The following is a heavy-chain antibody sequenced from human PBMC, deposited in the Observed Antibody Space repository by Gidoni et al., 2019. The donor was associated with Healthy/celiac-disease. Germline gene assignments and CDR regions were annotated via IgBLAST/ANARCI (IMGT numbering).Heavy chain of an antibody. Sequence: QVQLVQSGAEGKKPGPSVKVSCHASGRTSSRFAISWVRQAPGQGIEWIGGIIPILGTANCAQKFQGRVTITADESTSTAYMKLSSLRSEDTAVYYCARPDYYDSSGYSTDTLYGMDVWGQGTTVTVSS. CDR1: GRTSSRFA. V-gene: IGHV1-69*01. CDR3: ARPDYYDSSGYSTDTLYGMDV. J-gene: IGHJ6*02. D-gene: IGHD3-22*01. CDR2: IIPILGTA.